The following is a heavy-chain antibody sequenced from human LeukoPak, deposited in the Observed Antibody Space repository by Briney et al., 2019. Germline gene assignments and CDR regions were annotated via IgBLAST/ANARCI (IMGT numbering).Heavy chain of an antibody. CDR1: GGSISSYY. D-gene: IGHD6-13*01. J-gene: IGHJ5*02. CDR3: ARVGVAAAGTGWFDP. V-gene: IGHV4-59*01. CDR2: IYYSGST. Sequence: SETLSLTCTVSGGSISSYYWSWIRQPPGKGLEWIGYIYYSGSTNYNPSLKSQVTISVDTSKNQFSLKLSSVTAADTAVYYCARVGVAAAGTGWFDPWGQGTLVTVSS.